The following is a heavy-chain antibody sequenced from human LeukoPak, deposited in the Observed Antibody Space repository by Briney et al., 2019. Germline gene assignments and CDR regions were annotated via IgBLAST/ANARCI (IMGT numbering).Heavy chain of an antibody. CDR2: IYHSGST. CDR3: ASSAELGYCSSTSCYTDY. CDR1: GVSFSGYY. J-gene: IGHJ4*02. D-gene: IGHD2-2*02. V-gene: IGHV4-34*01. Sequence: PSETLSLTCAVYGVSFSGYYWSWIRQPPGKGLEWIGEIYHSGSTNYNPSLKSRVTISVDKSKNQFSLKLSSVTAADTAVYYCASSAELGYCSSTSCYTDYWGQGTLVTVSS.